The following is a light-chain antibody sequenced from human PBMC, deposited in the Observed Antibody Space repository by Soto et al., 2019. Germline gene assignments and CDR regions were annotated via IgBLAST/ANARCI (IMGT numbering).Light chain of an antibody. CDR3: QQYGSSPT. Sequence: EIVLTQSPGTLSLSPGERATLSCRASQSVTSNYLGWYQKKSGQAPRLLIYGASNRATGIPDRFSGSGSGTDFTLTISRLEPDDFAVYYCQQYGSSPTFGQGTKVEIK. CDR1: QSVTSNY. CDR2: GAS. V-gene: IGKV3-20*01. J-gene: IGKJ1*01.